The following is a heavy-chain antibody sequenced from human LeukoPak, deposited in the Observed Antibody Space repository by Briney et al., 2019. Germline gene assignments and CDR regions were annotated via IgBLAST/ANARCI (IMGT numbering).Heavy chain of an antibody. CDR2: INPNSGGT. CDR3: ARDGAYYDILTGYYLGWFDP. D-gene: IGHD3-9*01. CDR1: GYTFTGYY. Sequence: RASVKVSCKASGYTFTGYYMHWVRQAPGQGLEWMGWINPNSGGTNYAQKFQGRVTMTRDTSISTAYMELSRLRSDDTAVYYCARDGAYYDILTGYYLGWFDPWGQGTLVTVSS. V-gene: IGHV1-2*02. J-gene: IGHJ5*02.